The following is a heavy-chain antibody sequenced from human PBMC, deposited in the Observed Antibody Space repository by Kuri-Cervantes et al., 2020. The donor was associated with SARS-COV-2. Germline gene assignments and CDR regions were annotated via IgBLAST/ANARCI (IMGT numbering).Heavy chain of an antibody. J-gene: IGHJ6*03. CDR1: GFSLSTSGMC. CDR2: IDWDDDK. D-gene: IGHD6-13*01. V-gene: IGHV2-70*11. CDR3: ARIRHSSSWYYYYYYMDV. Sequence: SGPTLVKPTQTLTLTCTFSGFSLSTSGMCVSWIRQPPGKALEWLARIDWDDDKYYSTSLKTRLTISKDTSKNQVVLTMTNMDPVDTATYYCARIRHSSSWYYYYYYMDVWGKGTTVTVSS.